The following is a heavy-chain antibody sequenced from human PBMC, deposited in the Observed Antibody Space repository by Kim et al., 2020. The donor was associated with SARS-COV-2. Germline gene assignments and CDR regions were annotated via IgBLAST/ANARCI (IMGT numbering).Heavy chain of an antibody. Sequence: SETLSLTCAVYGGSFSGYYWSWIRQPPGKGLEWIGEINHSGSTNYNPSLKSRVTISVDTSKNQFSLKLSSVTAADTAVYYCARAPGDYWGQGTLVTVSS. CDR1: GGSFSGYY. V-gene: IGHV4-34*01. CDR3: ARAPGDY. CDR2: INHSGST. J-gene: IGHJ4*02.